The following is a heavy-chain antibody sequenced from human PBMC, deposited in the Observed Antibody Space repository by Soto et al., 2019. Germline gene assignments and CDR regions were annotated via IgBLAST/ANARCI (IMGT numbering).Heavy chain of an antibody. CDR3: ARASCGGDCHFDN. CDR1: GGTFNSYA. CDR2: IIPIFGAA. D-gene: IGHD2-21*02. J-gene: IGHJ4*02. Sequence: QVLLVQSGAEVKKPGSSVKVSCKASGGTFNSYAISWVRQAPGQGLEWMGGIIPIFGAANFAQQFQGRVTITADESTSTVYMELSSLTSEETAVYYCARASCGGDCHFDNWGQGTLVTVSS. V-gene: IGHV1-69*01.